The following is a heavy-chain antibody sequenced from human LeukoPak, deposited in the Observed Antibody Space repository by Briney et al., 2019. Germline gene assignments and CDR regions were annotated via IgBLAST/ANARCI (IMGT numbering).Heavy chain of an antibody. CDR3: AKSDVLLWFGELPTHFGY. CDR2: ISGSGGST. V-gene: IGHV3-23*01. Sequence: GGSLRLSCAASGFTFSSYAMSWVRQAPGKGLEWVSAISGSGGSTYYADSVKGRFTISRDNSKNTLYLQMNSLRAEDTAVYYCAKSDVLLWFGELPTHFGYWGQGTLVTVSS. D-gene: IGHD3-10*01. CDR1: GFTFSSYA. J-gene: IGHJ4*02.